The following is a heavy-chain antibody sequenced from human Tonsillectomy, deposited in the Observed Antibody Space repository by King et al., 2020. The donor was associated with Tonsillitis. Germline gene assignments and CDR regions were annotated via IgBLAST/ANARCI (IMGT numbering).Heavy chain of an antibody. CDR1: GFTFSSYA. V-gene: IGHV3-30*17. J-gene: IGHJ6*03. CDR2: ISYDGSNN. D-gene: IGHD2-21*02. CDR3: ARDSTDYSYYYYMDV. Sequence: VQLVESGGGVVQPGRSLRLSCAASGFTFSSYAMHWARQAPGKGLEWVAVISYDGSNNYYADSVKGRFTISRDNSKNTLYLQMNSLRAEDTAVYYCARDSTDYSYYYYMDVWGKGTTVTVSS.